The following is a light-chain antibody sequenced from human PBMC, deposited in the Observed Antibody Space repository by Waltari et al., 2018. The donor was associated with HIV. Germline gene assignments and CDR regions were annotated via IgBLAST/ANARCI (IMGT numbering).Light chain of an antibody. Sequence: DIVMTQSPDSLAVSLGERATINCKSSQSVLYSSNNENYLAWYQQKPGQPPRLLIYWASTPESGVPDRFSGSGSGTDFTLTISSLQAEDVAIYYCQQYLSAPFTFGQGSKLEIK. CDR2: WAS. J-gene: IGKJ2*01. CDR3: QQYLSAPFT. V-gene: IGKV4-1*01. CDR1: QSVLYSSNNENY.